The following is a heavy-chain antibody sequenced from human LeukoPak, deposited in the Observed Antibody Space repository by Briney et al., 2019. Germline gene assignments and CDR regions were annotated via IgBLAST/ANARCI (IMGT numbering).Heavy chain of an antibody. Sequence: ASVKVSCKASGGTFSSYAISWVRQAPGQGLEWMGGIIPIFGTANYAQKFQGRVTITADESTSTAYMELSSLRSEDTAVYYCARALDCSSTSCPWVDRRAFDYWGQGTLVTVSS. V-gene: IGHV1-69*13. J-gene: IGHJ4*02. CDR3: ARALDCSSTSCPWVDRRAFDY. CDR1: GGTFSSYA. CDR2: IIPIFGTA. D-gene: IGHD2-2*01.